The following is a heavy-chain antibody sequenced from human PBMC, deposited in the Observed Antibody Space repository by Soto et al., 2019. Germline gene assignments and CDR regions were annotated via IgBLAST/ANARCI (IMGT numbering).Heavy chain of an antibody. CDR2: INHSGST. D-gene: IGHD5-12*01. Sequence: LSLTCAVYGGSFSGYYWSWIRQPPGKGLEWIGEINHSGSTNYNPSLKSRVTISVDTSKNQFSLKLSSVTAADTAVYYCARARRGYSGYDFGYWGQGTLVTVSS. CDR1: GGSFSGYY. J-gene: IGHJ4*02. CDR3: ARARRGYSGYDFGY. V-gene: IGHV4-34*01.